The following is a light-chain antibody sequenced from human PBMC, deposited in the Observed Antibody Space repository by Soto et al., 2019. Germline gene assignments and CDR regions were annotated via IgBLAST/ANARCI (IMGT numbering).Light chain of an antibody. V-gene: IGKV3-15*01. J-gene: IGKJ4*01. CDR1: QSVSNN. Sequence: IVMTQSPATLSVSPGERVTLSCRASQSVSNNLAWYQQKPGQAPMLLIYAASTRATGLPARFSGSGSGTQFTLTISSLQSEDFAVYYCQQYNNWPPLTFGGGTKVEIK. CDR3: QQYNNWPPLT. CDR2: AAS.